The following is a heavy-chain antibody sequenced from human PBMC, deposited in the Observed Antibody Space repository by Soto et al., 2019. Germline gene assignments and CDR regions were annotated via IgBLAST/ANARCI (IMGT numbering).Heavy chain of an antibody. D-gene: IGHD2-15*01. CDR1: GFTFSGSA. V-gene: IGHV3-73*01. J-gene: IGHJ6*03. CDR2: IRSKANSYAT. CDR3: AKDGCSGGSWYSGGWRQGYDFMDV. Sequence: GGSLRLSCAASGFTFSGSAMHWVRQASGKGLEWVGRIRSKANSYATAYAASVKGRFTISRDDSKNTLYLKMNSLRAEDTAVYYCAKDGCSGGSWYSGGWRQGYDFMDVWGKGTTVTVSS.